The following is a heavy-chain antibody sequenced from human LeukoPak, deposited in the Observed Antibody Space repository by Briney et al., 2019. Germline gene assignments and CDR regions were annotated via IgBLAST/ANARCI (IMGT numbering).Heavy chain of an antibody. V-gene: IGHV4-30-2*01. Sequence: SETLSLTCAVSGGSISSGGYSWSWIRQPPGKGLGWIGYIYHSGSTYYNPSLKSRVTISVDRSKNQFSLKLSSVTAADTAVYYCARVVVLWFGSGGYFDYWGQGTLVTVSS. J-gene: IGHJ4*02. D-gene: IGHD3-10*01. CDR1: GGSISSGGYS. CDR3: ARVVVLWFGSGGYFDY. CDR2: IYHSGST.